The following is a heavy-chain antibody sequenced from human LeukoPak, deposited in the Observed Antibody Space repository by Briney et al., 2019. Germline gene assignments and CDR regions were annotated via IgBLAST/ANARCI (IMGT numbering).Heavy chain of an antibody. CDR1: GFSFSNYG. CDR3: ARVVLVVAATPTNYYMDV. CDR2: IRYDGSYK. Sequence: GLSLRLSCVASGFSFSNYGMHWVHQAPGKGLEGVACIRYDGSYKYHGDSVKGRFTISRDNAKNSLYLQMNSLRAEDTAVYYCARVVLVVAATPTNYYMDVGGKGTTVTVYS. D-gene: IGHD2-8*02. V-gene: IGHV3-30*02. J-gene: IGHJ6*03.